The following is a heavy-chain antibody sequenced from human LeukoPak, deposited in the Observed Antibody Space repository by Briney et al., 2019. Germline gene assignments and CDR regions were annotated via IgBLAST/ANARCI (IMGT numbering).Heavy chain of an antibody. CDR3: AKEGYNSALDI. V-gene: IGHV3-11*04. CDR1: RFTFSDYY. D-gene: IGHD5-24*01. J-gene: IGHJ3*02. Sequence: GGSLRLSCAASRFTFSDYYMSWIRQAPGKGLEWVSYISSSGSTIYYADSVKGRFTISRDNAKNSLYLQMNSLRAEDTAVCYCAKEGYNSALDIWGQGTMVTVSS. CDR2: ISSSGSTI.